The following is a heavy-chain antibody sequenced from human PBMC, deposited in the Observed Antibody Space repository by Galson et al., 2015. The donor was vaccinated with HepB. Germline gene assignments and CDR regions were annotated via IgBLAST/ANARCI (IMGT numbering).Heavy chain of an antibody. J-gene: IGHJ6*02. D-gene: IGHD6-19*01. CDR3: ARDQRRATIAVTGKYGTDL. Sequence: SVKVSCKASGGTFSSYAISWVRQAPGQGLEWMGGIIPIFGTANNAQKFQGRVTIIADKSTSTSYMELSSLRSEDTAVYYCARDQRRATIAVTGKYGTDLWGQGTPVTVSS. CDR1: GGTFSSYA. CDR2: IIPIFGTA. V-gene: IGHV1-69*06.